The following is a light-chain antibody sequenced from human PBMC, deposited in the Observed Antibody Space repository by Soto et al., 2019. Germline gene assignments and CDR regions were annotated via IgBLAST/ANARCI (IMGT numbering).Light chain of an antibody. Sequence: RFSGSGSGTDFTLTIRSLQPEDLATYYCQQNNSYSLTWSFGQGTTVDIK. CDR3: QQNNSYSLTWS. V-gene: IGKV1-39*01. J-gene: IGKJ1*01.